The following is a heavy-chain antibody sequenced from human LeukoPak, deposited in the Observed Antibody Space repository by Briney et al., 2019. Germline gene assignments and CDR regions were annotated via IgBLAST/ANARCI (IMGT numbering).Heavy chain of an antibody. CDR2: MNPNSGNT. Sequence: ASVKVSCKASGYTLTSYDINWVRQATGQGLEWMGWMNPNSGNTGYAQKFQGRVTMTRNTSISTAYMELSSLRSEDTAVYYCARGYCSSTSCYTARGQLDYWGQGTLVTVSS. J-gene: IGHJ4*02. CDR3: ARGYCSSTSCYTARGQLDY. CDR1: GYTLTSYD. D-gene: IGHD2-2*02. V-gene: IGHV1-8*01.